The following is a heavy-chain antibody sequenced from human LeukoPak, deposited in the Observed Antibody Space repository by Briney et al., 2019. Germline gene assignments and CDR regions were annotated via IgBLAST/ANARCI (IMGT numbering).Heavy chain of an antibody. V-gene: IGHV3-30-3*01. CDR3: ARDDRRGSYFSYYFDY. D-gene: IGHD1-26*01. CDR1: GFTFSSYA. CDR2: ISYDGSNK. Sequence: GGSLRLSCAASGFTFSSYAMHWVRQAPGKGLEWVAVISYDGSNKYYADSVKGRFTISRDNSKNTLYLQMNSLRAEDTAVYYCARDDRRGSYFSYYFDYWGQGTLVTVSS. J-gene: IGHJ4*02.